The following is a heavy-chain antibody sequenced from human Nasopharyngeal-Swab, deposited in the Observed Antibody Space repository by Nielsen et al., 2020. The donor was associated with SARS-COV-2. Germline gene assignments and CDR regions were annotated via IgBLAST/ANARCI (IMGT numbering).Heavy chain of an antibody. CDR1: GFTFSSYG. CDR2: ISYDGSNK. D-gene: IGHD6-19*01. V-gene: IGHV3-30*18. CDR3: AKSVGIAVAGTDY. Sequence: GESLKISCAASGFTFSSYGMHWVRQAPGKGLEWVAVISYDGSNKYYADSVKGRFTISRDNSKNTLYLQMNSLRAEDTAVYYCAKSVGIAVAGTDYWGQGTLVTASS. J-gene: IGHJ4*02.